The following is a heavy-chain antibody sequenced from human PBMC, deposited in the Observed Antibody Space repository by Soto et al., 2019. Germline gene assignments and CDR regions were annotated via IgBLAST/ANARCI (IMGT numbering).Heavy chain of an antibody. V-gene: IGHV3-48*01. J-gene: IGHJ6*03. D-gene: IGHD2-15*01. CDR2: ISSSSSTI. Sequence: PGGSLRLSCAASGFTFSSYSMNWVRQAPGKGLEWVSYISSSSSTIYYADSVKGRFTISRDNAKNSLYLQMNSLRAEDTAVYYCARELFVDTPVSSYYYYMDVWGKGTTVTVSS. CDR3: ARELFVDTPVSSYYYYMDV. CDR1: GFTFSSYS.